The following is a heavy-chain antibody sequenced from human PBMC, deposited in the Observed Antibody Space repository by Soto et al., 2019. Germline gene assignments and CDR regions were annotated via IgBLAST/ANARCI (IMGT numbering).Heavy chain of an antibody. CDR1: GFTFSSYW. Sequence: GGSLRLSCAASGFTFSSYWMHWVRQAPGKGLVWVSRINSDGSSTSYADSVKGRFTISRDNAKNTLYLQMNSLRAEDTAVYYCAREQLRYFDWLSGDDAFDIWGQGTMVTVSS. CDR3: AREQLRYFDWLSGDDAFDI. CDR2: INSDGSST. J-gene: IGHJ3*02. V-gene: IGHV3-74*01. D-gene: IGHD3-9*01.